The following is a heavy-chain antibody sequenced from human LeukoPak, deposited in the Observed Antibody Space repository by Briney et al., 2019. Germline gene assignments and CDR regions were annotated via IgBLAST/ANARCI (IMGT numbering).Heavy chain of an antibody. Sequence: GGSLRLSCAASGFTFSSYGMHWVRQAPGKGLEWVAVIWYDGSNKDYADSVKGRFTISRDNSKNTLSLQMNSLRAEDTAVYYCAKGTGSYYYYMDVWGQGTLVTVSS. J-gene: IGHJ6*03. V-gene: IGHV3-33*06. D-gene: IGHD3-10*01. CDR3: AKGTGSYYYYMDV. CDR1: GFTFSSYG. CDR2: IWYDGSNK.